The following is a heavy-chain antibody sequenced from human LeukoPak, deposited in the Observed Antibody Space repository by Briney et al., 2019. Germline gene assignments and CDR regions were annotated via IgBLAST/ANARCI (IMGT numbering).Heavy chain of an antibody. Sequence: GTSLRLPCAASGFTLTGYGMHWVRQAPGKGLDWVEVIWYDGNNKYYADSVKGRFTISRDTSKNTLYLQMNSLRGDDTAIYYCARDGLASIGLDMWGQGTVGTVSS. CDR2: IWYDGNNK. J-gene: IGHJ3*02. CDR3: ARDGLASIGLDM. CDR1: GFTLTGYG. D-gene: IGHD6-13*01. V-gene: IGHV3-33*01.